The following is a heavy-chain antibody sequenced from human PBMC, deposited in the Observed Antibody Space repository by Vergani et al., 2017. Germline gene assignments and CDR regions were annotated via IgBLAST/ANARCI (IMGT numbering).Heavy chain of an antibody. Sequence: QVQLVQSGAEVKKPGASVKVSCKVSGYTLTELSMHWVRQAPGKGLEWMGIINPSGGSTSYAQKFQGRVTMTRDTSTSTVYMELSSLRSEDTAVYYCARGGLYGSGSYYNGLEDVWGQGTTVTVSS. CDR2: INPSGGST. V-gene: IGHV1-46*01. J-gene: IGHJ6*02. CDR3: ARGGLYGSGSYYNGLEDV. D-gene: IGHD3-10*01. CDR1: GYTLTELS.